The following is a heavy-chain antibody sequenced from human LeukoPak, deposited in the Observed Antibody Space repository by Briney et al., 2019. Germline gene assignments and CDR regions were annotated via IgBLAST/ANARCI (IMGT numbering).Heavy chain of an antibody. CDR3: ARVADIRESTKFDY. D-gene: IGHD3-9*01. V-gene: IGHV4-61*01. CDR1: GYSISSGYY. J-gene: IGHJ4*02. Sequence: KPSETLSLTCTVSGYSISSGYYWSWIRQPPGKGLEWIGYIYYSGSTNYNPSLKSRVTISVDTSKNQFSLKLSSVTAADTAVYYCARVADIRESTKFDYWGQGTLVTVSS. CDR2: IYYSGST.